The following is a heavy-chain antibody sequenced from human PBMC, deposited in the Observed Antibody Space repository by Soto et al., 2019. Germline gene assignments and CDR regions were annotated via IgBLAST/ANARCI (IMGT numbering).Heavy chain of an antibody. Sequence: QVQLQESGPGLVKPSETLSLTCTVSGGSISSYYWSWIRQPPGKGLEWIGYIYYSGSTSYNPSLKSRVTISVDTSKNQFSLKLSSVTAADTAVYYCASRWGRSFDYWGQGTLVTVSS. V-gene: IGHV4-59*08. J-gene: IGHJ4*02. CDR2: IYYSGST. D-gene: IGHD2-15*01. CDR3: ASRWGRSFDY. CDR1: GGSISSYY.